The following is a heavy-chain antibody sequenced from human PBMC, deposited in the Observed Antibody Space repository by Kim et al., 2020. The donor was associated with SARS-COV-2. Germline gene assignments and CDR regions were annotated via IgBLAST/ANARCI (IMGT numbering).Heavy chain of an antibody. D-gene: IGHD3-10*01. V-gene: IGHV4-39*01. CDR2: GHYTGTT. Sequence: SETLSLTCSVYSDFISRTGYYWGWIRQSPGRGLEWVAFGHYTGTTYYSPSLMSRVTISIDTSKNQFSLRLKSVTAADTAVYYCARHYGSTLDYWGQGILVAVSS. CDR1: SDFISRTGYY. J-gene: IGHJ4*02. CDR3: ARHYGSTLDY.